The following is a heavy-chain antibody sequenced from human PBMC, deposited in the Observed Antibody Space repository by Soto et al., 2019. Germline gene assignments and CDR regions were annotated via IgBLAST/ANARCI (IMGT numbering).Heavy chain of an antibody. CDR1: GFTFSSYT. D-gene: IGHD3-10*01. CDR3: AKYYYGSGSIRAFDI. V-gene: IGHV3-23*01. CDR2: IVGSGDNT. J-gene: IGHJ3*02. Sequence: GGSLRLSCAASGFTFSSYTMTWVRQAPGERLEWVSSIVGSGDNTYYADSVKGRFTVSRDNSKTTLYLQMNSLRAEDTAVYYCAKYYYGSGSIRAFDIWGQGTMVTVSS.